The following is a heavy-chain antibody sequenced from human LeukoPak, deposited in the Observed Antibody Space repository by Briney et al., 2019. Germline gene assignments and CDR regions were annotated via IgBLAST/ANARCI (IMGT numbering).Heavy chain of an antibody. CDR1: GYTFTGYY. D-gene: IGHD4-17*01. V-gene: IGHV1-2*02. J-gene: IGHJ4*02. CDR3: AREDLRIFDY. Sequence: VASVKVSCKASGYTFTGYYMHWVRQAPGQGLEWMGWINPNSGGTNYAQKFRGRVTMTRDTSISTAYMELSRLRSDDMAVYYCAREDLRIFDYWGQGALVTVSS. CDR2: INPNSGGT.